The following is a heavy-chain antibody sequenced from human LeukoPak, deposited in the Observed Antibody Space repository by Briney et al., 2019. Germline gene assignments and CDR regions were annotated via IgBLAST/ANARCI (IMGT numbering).Heavy chain of an antibody. D-gene: IGHD3-3*01. J-gene: IGHJ4*02. V-gene: IGHV3-33*01. CDR1: GFSFSIHG. CDR2: IWHDGSQR. Sequence: GRSLRLSCAASGFSFSIHGFHWVRQAPGKGLEWVAVIWHDGSQRYYADSVKGRFTVSRDDSKNTLYLQMNSLRAEDTAVYYCARDLGQFSFGTSYFDYWGQGTLVTVSS. CDR3: ARDLGQFSFGTSYFDY.